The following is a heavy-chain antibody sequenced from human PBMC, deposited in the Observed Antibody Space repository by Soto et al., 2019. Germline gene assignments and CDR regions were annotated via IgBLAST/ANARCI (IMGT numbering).Heavy chain of an antibody. V-gene: IGHV1-69*02. Sequence: QVQLVQSGAEVKKPGSSVKVSCKASGGTFSSYTISWVRQAPGQGLEWMGRIIPILGIANYAQKFQGRVTITPDQSTSTGYMEVSSLRSEDTAVYYCARLMSSGYYYGMDVWGQGTTVTVSS. CDR1: GGTFSSYT. CDR3: ARLMSSGYYYGMDV. CDR2: IIPILGIA. J-gene: IGHJ6*02. D-gene: IGHD3-10*01.